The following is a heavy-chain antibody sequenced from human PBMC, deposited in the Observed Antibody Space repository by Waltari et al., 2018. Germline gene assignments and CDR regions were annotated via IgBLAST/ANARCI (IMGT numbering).Heavy chain of an antibody. Sequence: EVQLVQSGAEVKEPGESLKIYCKGSEYNFINYWIGWVRQMPGKGLEWMGIIYPGDSESTYSPSFQGQVTISVDKSITTAYLQWSRLKASDTAIYYWARLGLQEGVGFDIWGQGTMVTVSS. J-gene: IGHJ3*02. D-gene: IGHD2-8*01. CDR2: IYPGDSES. CDR1: EYNFINYW. V-gene: IGHV5-51*01. CDR3: ARLGLQEGVGFDI.